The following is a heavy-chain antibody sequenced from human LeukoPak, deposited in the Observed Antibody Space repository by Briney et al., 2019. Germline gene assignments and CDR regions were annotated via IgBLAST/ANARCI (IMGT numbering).Heavy chain of an antibody. CDR2: IFFTGTT. V-gene: IGHV4-59*08. CDR3: ARLRGGDYNDVFDL. Sequence: SETLSLTCSVSGVSFTSDYWTWIRQQSPGKGLEWIGYIFFTGTTNYNPSLRSRATISVDTSKKQFSLRLTSVTVADTAVYYCARLRGGDYNDVFDLWGQGTLVTVSS. CDR1: GVSFTSDY. D-gene: IGHD4-17*01. J-gene: IGHJ3*01.